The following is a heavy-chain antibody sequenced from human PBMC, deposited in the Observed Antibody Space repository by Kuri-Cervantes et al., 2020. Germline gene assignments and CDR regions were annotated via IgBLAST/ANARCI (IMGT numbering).Heavy chain of an antibody. CDR2: INHSGST. D-gene: IGHD2-21*02. Sequence: SQTLSLTCAVYGGSFHGYYWSWIRQPPGKGLEWIGDINHSGSTNYNPSLKSRVTISVDTSKNQFSLKLSSVTAADTAVYYCARAPFMTNWFDPWGQGTLVTVSS. V-gene: IGHV4-34*01. CDR3: ARAPFMTNWFDP. CDR1: GGSFHGYY. J-gene: IGHJ5*02.